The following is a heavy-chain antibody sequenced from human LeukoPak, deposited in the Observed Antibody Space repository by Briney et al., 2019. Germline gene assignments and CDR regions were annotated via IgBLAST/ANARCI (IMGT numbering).Heavy chain of an antibody. V-gene: IGHV3-30*10. CDR2: ISSDGSNK. J-gene: IGHJ4*02. CDR3: ARGGSSIYSPSDY. CDR1: GFTFSRHS. D-gene: IGHD3-22*01. Sequence: PGRSLRLSCAPAGFTFSRHSINWVRQTPGKGLEWVAVISSDGSNKYYTDSVKGRFTISRGNSKNSLDLQMNSLRVEDTAVYYCARGGSSIYSPSDYWGQGTLVTVSS.